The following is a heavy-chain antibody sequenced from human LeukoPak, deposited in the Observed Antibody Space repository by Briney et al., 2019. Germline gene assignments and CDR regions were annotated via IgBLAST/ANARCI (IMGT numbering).Heavy chain of an antibody. J-gene: IGHJ5*02. CDR1: GFTFTSFP. V-gene: IGHV3-23*01. Sequence: PGGSLRLSCAASGFTFTSFPMGWVRRAPGKGLEYLSLIGADGVTTYYADSVKGRFTISRDNSNNTLYLQMNSLRAGDTAVYYCAKTWFGDLEIRFDPWGQGTLVTVSS. CDR2: IGADGVTT. CDR3: AKTWFGDLEIRFDP. D-gene: IGHD3-10*01.